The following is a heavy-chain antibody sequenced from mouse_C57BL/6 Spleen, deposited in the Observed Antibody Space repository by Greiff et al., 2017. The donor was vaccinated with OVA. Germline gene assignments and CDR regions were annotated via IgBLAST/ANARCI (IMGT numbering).Heavy chain of an antibody. J-gene: IGHJ3*01. Sequence: QVQLKQSGPGLVQPSQSLSITCTVSGFSLTSYGVHWVRQSPGKGLEWLGVIWSGGSTDYNAAFISRLSISKDNSKSQVFFKMNSLQADDTAIYYCARNGDSFAYWGQGTLVTVSA. V-gene: IGHV2-2*01. CDR3: ARNGDSFAY. CDR1: GFSLTSYG. CDR2: IWSGGST.